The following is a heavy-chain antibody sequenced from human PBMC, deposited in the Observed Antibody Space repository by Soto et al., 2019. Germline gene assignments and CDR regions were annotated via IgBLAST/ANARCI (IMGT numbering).Heavy chain of an antibody. CDR3: ARGGWTTYYSPFFDY. D-gene: IGHD3-10*01. J-gene: IGHJ4*02. CDR2: IYWDDDK. V-gene: IGHV2-5*02. CDR1: GFSLSSSGVG. Sequence: QITLKESGPTLVRPTQTLTLTCTFSGFSLSSSGVGVGWIRQPPGKALEWLALIYWDDDKPYSPSLKSRLTITKDTSKNQVVLTLTKLDTVDTATYYCARGGWTTYYSPFFDYWGQGTLVTVSS.